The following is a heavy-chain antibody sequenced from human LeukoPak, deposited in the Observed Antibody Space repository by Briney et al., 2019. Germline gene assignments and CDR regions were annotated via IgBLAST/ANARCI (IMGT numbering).Heavy chain of an antibody. CDR1: GFTFISYG. J-gene: IGHJ6*02. Sequence: GGSLLLSCAASGFTFISYGMHWVRQAPGKGLEGVAVISYDGSNKYYADSVKGRFTISRDNSKNPLYLQMNSLRAEDTAVYYCAKDLPTYDFWSGYYTHYYYYYGMDVWGQGTTVTVSS. CDR2: ISYDGSNK. V-gene: IGHV3-30*18. D-gene: IGHD3-3*01. CDR3: AKDLPTYDFWSGYYTHYYYYYGMDV.